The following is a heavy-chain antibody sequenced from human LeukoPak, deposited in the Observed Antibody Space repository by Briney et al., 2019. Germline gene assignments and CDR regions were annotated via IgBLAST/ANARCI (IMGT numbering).Heavy chain of an antibody. D-gene: IGHD2-2*01. CDR3: ARRYCSSTSCYTGQYYMDV. CDR2: ISWDGGST. J-gene: IGHJ6*03. Sequence: PGGSLRLSCAASGFTFDDYAMHWVRQAPGKGLEWVSLISWDGGSTYYADSVKGRFTISRDNAKNSLYLQMNSLRAEDTAVYYCARRYCSSTSCYTGQYYMDVWGKGTTVTVSS. CDR1: GFTFDDYA. V-gene: IGHV3-43D*03.